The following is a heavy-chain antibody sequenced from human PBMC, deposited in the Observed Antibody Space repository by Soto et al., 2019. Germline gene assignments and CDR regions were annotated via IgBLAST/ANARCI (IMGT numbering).Heavy chain of an antibody. CDR2: IYYSGST. Sequence: QVQLQESGPGLVKPSQTLSLTCTVSGGSISSGDYYWTWIRQHPGKGLEWIGYIYYSGSTKHNPSLKSRITISVDTSKNQFSLKLNSVTAADTAVYYSARTKTSSTSFHVDYWGQGTQVTVSS. CDR3: ARTKTSSTSFHVDY. J-gene: IGHJ4*02. D-gene: IGHD2-2*01. V-gene: IGHV4-31*03. CDR1: GGSISSGDYY.